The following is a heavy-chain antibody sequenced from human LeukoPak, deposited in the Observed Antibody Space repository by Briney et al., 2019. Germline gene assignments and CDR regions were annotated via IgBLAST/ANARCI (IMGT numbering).Heavy chain of an antibody. Sequence: GGSLRLSCAASGFTFSSYAMSWVRQAPGKGLEWVSAISGSGGSTYYADSVKGRFTISSDNSKNTLYPQMNSLRAEDTAVYYCAKGSARRWFWYFDYWGQGTLVTVSS. CDR2: ISGSGGST. CDR3: AKGSARRWFWYFDY. J-gene: IGHJ4*02. CDR1: GFTFSSYA. V-gene: IGHV3-23*01. D-gene: IGHD4-23*01.